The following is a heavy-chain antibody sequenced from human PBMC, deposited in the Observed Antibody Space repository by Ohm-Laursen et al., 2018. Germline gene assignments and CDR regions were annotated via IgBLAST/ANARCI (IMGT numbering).Heavy chain of an antibody. J-gene: IGHJ6*02. Sequence: SSVKVSRKASGGTFSSYAISWVRQAPGRGLEWMGGIITIFGTANYAQKFQGRVTITADESTSTAYMELSSLRSEDTAVYYCARGQGVIGEGGNWNYVGAYYYYYYGMDVWGQGTTVTVSS. CDR2: IITIFGTA. CDR1: GGTFSSYA. CDR3: ARGQGVIGEGGNWNYVGAYYYYYYGMDV. V-gene: IGHV1-69*01. D-gene: IGHD1-7*01.